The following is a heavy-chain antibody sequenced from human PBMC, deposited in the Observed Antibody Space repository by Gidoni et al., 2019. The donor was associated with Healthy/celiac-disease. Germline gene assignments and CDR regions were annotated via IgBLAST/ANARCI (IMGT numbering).Heavy chain of an antibody. V-gene: IGHV2-70*01. D-gene: IGHD4-4*01. Sequence: QVTLRESGPALVKPTQTLPLTCTFSGFSLSTSGMCVSWIRQPPGKALEWLALIDWDDDKYYSTSLKTRLTISKDTSKNQVVLTMTNMDPVDTATYYCARIPKTTRYYYYGMDVWGQGTTVTVSS. CDR2: IDWDDDK. J-gene: IGHJ6*02. CDR1: GFSLSTSGMC. CDR3: ARIPKTTRYYYYGMDV.